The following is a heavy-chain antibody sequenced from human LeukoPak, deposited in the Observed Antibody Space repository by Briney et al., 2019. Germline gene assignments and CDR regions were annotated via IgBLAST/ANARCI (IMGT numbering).Heavy chain of an antibody. CDR1: GGTFSSYA. CDR3: ARDRSSAAFDL. Sequence: SVKVSCKASGGTFSSYAISWVRQAPGQGVEWMGRIIPIFGTANYAQKFQGRVTITTDESTSTAYMELSSLRSEDTSVYYCARDRSSAAFDLWGQETMVTVSS. V-gene: IGHV1-69*05. CDR2: IIPIFGTA. J-gene: IGHJ3*01.